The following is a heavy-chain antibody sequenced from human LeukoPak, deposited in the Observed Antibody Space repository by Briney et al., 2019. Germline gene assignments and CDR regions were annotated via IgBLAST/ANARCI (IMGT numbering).Heavy chain of an antibody. D-gene: IGHD3-22*01. Sequence: SETLSLTCAVYGGSFSGYYWSWIRQPPGKGLEWIGEINHSGSTNYNPSLKSRVTISVDTSKNQFSLKLSSVTAADTAVYYCARGDRPSSSGPTWGVFDYWGQGTLVTVSS. CDR3: ARGDRPSSSGPTWGVFDY. CDR1: GGSFSGYY. J-gene: IGHJ4*02. CDR2: INHSGST. V-gene: IGHV4-34*01.